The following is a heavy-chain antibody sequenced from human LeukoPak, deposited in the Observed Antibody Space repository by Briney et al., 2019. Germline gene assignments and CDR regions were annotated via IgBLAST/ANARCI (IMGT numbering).Heavy chain of an antibody. CDR1: GGTFSSYA. CDR2: MNPNSGNT. V-gene: IGHV1-8*02. D-gene: IGHD2-15*01. CDR3: ARGPRYCSGGSCYSGTIRG. Sequence: ASVKVSCKASGGTFSSYAISWVRQAPGQGLEWMGWMNPNSGNTGYAQKFQGRVTMTRNSSISTAYLELSSLRSEDTAVYYCARGPRYCSGGSCYSGTIRGWGQGTLVTVSS. J-gene: IGHJ4*02.